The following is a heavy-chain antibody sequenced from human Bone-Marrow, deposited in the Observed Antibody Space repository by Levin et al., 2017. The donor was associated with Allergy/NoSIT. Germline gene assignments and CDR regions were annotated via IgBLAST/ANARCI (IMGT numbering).Heavy chain of an antibody. Sequence: SQTLSLPCGVSGYSIRSGYYWGWIRQPPGKGLEWIGHVYNGGSTHYTPSLKSRVTISLDTSRNQFSLNLRSVTAADTALYFCVRVKSAAQFCDFWGQGIQVTVSS. CDR2: VYNGGST. CDR3: VRVKSAAQFCDF. D-gene: IGHD2-15*01. V-gene: IGHV4-38-2*01. CDR1: GYSIRSGYY. J-gene: IGHJ4*02.